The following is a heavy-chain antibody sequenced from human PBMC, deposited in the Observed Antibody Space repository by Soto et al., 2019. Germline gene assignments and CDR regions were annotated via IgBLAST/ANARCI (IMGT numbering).Heavy chain of an antibody. J-gene: IGHJ4*02. Sequence: SETLSLTCTVSGGSISSYYWSWIRQPPGKGLEWIGYIYYSGSTNYNPSLKSRVTISVDTSKNQFSLKLSSVTAADTAVYYCARENGGDFDYWGQGPLVTVSS. D-gene: IGHD4-17*01. CDR2: IYYSGST. CDR3: ARENGGDFDY. V-gene: IGHV4-59*01. CDR1: GGSISSYY.